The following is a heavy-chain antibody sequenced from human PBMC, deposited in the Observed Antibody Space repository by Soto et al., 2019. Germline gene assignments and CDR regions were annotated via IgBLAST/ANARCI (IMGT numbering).Heavy chain of an antibody. Sequence: SETLSLTCTVSDGSISTSGYYWGWIRQPPGKGLEWIGNIHYSGSASYNPSLKSRVTISVDTSKNQFSLNLSSVTAADTAVYYCARRGYSYGYLDYWGQGTLVTVSS. V-gene: IGHV4-39*01. CDR2: IHYSGSA. CDR3: ARRGYSYGYLDY. D-gene: IGHD5-18*01. CDR1: DGSISTSGYY. J-gene: IGHJ4*02.